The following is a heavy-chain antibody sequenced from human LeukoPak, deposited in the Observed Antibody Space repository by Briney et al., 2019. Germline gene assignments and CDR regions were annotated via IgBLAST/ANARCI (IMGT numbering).Heavy chain of an antibody. V-gene: IGHV4-39*01. J-gene: IGHJ6*02. CDR3: ARLLDSSSWYRFYYYGMDV. D-gene: IGHD6-13*01. CDR2: VYYDGTS. CDR1: GGSINSHSYY. Sequence: PSETLSLTCTVSGGSINSHSYYWGWIRQPPGKGLEWIGSVYYDGTSYSNPSLKSRAAVFVDTSRDQFSLDLSFVTAADTAVYYCARLLDSSSWYRFYYYGMDVWGQGTTVTVSS.